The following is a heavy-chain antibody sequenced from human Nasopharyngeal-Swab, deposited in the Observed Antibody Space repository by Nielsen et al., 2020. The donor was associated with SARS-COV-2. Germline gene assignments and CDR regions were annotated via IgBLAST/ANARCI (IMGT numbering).Heavy chain of an antibody. J-gene: IGHJ6*03. CDR3: VKVMPQSGGMDV. CDR1: GFTFDDYG. Sequence: GESLKISCAASGFTFDDYGMHWVRQAPGKGLEWVSGISWDGLTIGYADSVKGRFTISRDNAKNSLYLQMHSLRAEDTAIYYCVKVMPQSGGMDVWGKGTTVSVSS. V-gene: IGHV3-9*01. D-gene: IGHD2-21*01. CDR2: ISWDGLTI.